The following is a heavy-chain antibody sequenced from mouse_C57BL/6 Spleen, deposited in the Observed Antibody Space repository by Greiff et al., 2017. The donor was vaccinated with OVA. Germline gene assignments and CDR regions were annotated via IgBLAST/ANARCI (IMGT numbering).Heavy chain of an antibody. J-gene: IGHJ3*01. CDR2: IYPGDGDT. CDR1: GYAFSSYW. D-gene: IGHD3-1*01. Sequence: VQLQQSGAELVKPGASVKISCKASGYAFSSYWLNWVKQRPGKGLEWIGQIYPGDGDTNYNGQVKGKATLTADKSSSPAYMQLSSLTCEESAVYVCARSGLEPDWGEGTLVT. V-gene: IGHV1-80*01. CDR3: ARSGLEPD.